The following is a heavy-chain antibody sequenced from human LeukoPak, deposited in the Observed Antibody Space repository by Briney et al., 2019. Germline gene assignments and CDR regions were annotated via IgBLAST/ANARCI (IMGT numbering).Heavy chain of an antibody. J-gene: IGHJ4*02. CDR1: GGYISTSNYY. Sequence: PSETLSLTCTVSGGYISTSNYYWGWIRQSPGKGLEWIGNIYYSGSTHYNPSLKSRVTISVDTSKNQFSLKLSSVTAADTAVYYCARRLARPGYFDYWGQGTLVTVSS. D-gene: IGHD3-9*01. V-gene: IGHV4-39*01. CDR2: IYYSGST. CDR3: ARRLARPGYFDY.